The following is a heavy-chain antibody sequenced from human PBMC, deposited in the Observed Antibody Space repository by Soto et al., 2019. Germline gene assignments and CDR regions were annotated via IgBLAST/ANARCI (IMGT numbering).Heavy chain of an antibody. Sequence: GGSLRLSCAASGFTFSSYAMHWVRQAPGKGLEWVAVISYDGSNKYYADSVKGRFTISRDNSKNTLYLQMSSLRAEDTAVYYCARENYGQHYFDYWGQGALVTVSS. CDR1: GFTFSSYA. V-gene: IGHV3-30-3*01. D-gene: IGHD3-10*01. CDR3: ARENYGQHYFDY. J-gene: IGHJ4*02. CDR2: ISYDGSNK.